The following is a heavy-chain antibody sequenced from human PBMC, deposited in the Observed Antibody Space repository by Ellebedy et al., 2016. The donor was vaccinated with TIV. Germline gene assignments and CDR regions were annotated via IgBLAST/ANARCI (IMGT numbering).Heavy chain of an antibody. CDR1: GFTFSIYA. J-gene: IGHJ6*02. Sequence: PGGSLRLSCAASGFTFSIYAMSWVRQAPGKGLEWVSAISSCGGSTYYADSVKGRFTISRDNSKDTLFLQMSSLRAEDTAVYYCAKDFNPDTALVYGMDVWGQGTTVTVSS. D-gene: IGHD5-18*01. CDR3: AKDFNPDTALVYGMDV. CDR2: ISSCGGST. V-gene: IGHV3-23*01.